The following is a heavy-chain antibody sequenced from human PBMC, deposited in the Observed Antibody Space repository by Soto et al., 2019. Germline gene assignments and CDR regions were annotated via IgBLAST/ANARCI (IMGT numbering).Heavy chain of an antibody. V-gene: IGHV1-46*01. D-gene: IGHD2-2*01. J-gene: IGHJ6*02. Sequence: QVQLVQSGAEVKKPGASVQVSCKASGYTFTTYFMHWVRQAPGQGFEWMGRINPTGGDTAYAKKFQDRVTVSRDTSTSTVYIELGSLTSKDTAVYYCARGSYASNVFIMDVWGQGTTVTVSS. CDR2: INPTGGDT. CDR3: ARGSYASNVFIMDV. CDR1: GYTFTTYF.